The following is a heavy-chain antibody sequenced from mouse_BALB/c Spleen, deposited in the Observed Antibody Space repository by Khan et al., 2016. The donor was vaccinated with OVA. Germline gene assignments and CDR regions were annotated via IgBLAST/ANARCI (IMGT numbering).Heavy chain of an antibody. V-gene: IGHV5-6*01. D-gene: IGHD2-2*01. CDR3: ARHWLGLRDV. Sequence: EVVLVESGGDLVKPGGSLKLSCAASGFTFSTFGMSWVRQTPDKRLEWVATISSGGTYTYYPDSVKGRFTISRYNAKNTLYLQMSSLRSEVTAMDYCARHWLGLRDVWGKGTSVTVSS. CDR2: ISSGGTYT. J-gene: IGHJ4*01. CDR1: GFTFSTFG.